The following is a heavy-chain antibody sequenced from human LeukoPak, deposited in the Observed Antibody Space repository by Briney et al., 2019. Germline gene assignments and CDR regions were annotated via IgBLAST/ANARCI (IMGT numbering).Heavy chain of an antibody. V-gene: IGHV4-31*03. J-gene: IGHJ3*02. CDR2: IYYSGST. Sequence: SETLSLTCTVSGGSISSGGYYWSWIRQHPGKGLEWIGYIYYSGSTYYNPSLKSRVTISVDTSKNQFSLKLSSVTAADTAVYYCATPYCSSISCLDVFNMWGQGTRVTVSS. D-gene: IGHD2-2*01. CDR3: ATPYCSSISCLDVFNM. CDR1: GGSISSGGYY.